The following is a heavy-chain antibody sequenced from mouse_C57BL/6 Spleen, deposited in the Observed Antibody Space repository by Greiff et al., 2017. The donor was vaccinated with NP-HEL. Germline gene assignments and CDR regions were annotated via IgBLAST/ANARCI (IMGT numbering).Heavy chain of an antibody. CDR2: IYPRSGNP. CDR1: GYTFTSYG. Sequence: VQLQQSGAELARPGASVKLSCKASGYTFTSYGISWVKQRTGQGLEWIGEIYPRSGNPYYNEKFKGKATPTADKSSSTAYMELRSLTSEDSAVYFCARDYGSSLFFDYWGQGTTLTVSS. V-gene: IGHV1-81*01. J-gene: IGHJ2*01. CDR3: ARDYGSSLFFDY. D-gene: IGHD1-1*01.